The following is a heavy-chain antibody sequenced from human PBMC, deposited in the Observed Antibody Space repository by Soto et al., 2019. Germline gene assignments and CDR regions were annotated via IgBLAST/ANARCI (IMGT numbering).Heavy chain of an antibody. D-gene: IGHD3-10*01. CDR3: ARTSGGTYSFDP. J-gene: IGHJ5*02. CDR2: IHHGGNP. Sequence: QVQLQESGPGLVKPSGTLSLTCAVSGDSITNNNWWTWLRQSPGKGLEWIGEIHHGGNPDYNPSLRSRVTISVDKSKNQFSLHLSSVTAADSAVYYCARTSGGTYSFDPWGQGTLVTVSS. CDR1: GDSITNNNW. V-gene: IGHV4-4*02.